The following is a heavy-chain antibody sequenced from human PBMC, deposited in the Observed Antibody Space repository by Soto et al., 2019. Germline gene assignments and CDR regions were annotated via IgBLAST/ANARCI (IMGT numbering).Heavy chain of an antibody. CDR1: GYSFILHG. CDR2: ISGYNGNT. Sequence: QVQLVQSGDEVKKVGASVRVSCKASGYSFILHGISWVRQAPGQGLEWMGWISGYNGNTKYAQKFQGRVAMTTATSTNTVYMELRSLNSDDTAVYFCARGWYSESSGAFDIWGQGTKVTVSS. D-gene: IGHD2-15*01. V-gene: IGHV1-18*04. CDR3: ARGWYSESSGAFDI. J-gene: IGHJ3*02.